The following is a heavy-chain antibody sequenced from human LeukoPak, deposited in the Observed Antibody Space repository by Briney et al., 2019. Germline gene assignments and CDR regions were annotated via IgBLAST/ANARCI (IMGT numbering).Heavy chain of an antibody. V-gene: IGHV3-23*01. CDR1: GFTFSSYA. J-gene: IGHJ4*02. CDR2: ISGSGDGR. CDR3: AKDLYTVPGACDH. D-gene: IGHD6-19*01. Sequence: GGSLRLSCAASGFTFSSYAMNWVRQAPGKGLEWVSGISGSGDGRYYTDSVKGRFTISRDISRTTVYLQMNSLTVEDTAIYYCAKDLYTVPGACDHWGQGTLVTVSS.